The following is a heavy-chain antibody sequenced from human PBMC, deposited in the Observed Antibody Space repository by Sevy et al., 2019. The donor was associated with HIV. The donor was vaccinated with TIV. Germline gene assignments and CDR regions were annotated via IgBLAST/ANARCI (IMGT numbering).Heavy chain of an antibody. CDR2: INGCGGSA. CDR3: ARPTPRIAPSSAAFFDY. D-gene: IGHD1-26*01. V-gene: IGHV3-23*01. Sequence: GGSLRLSCAASGFTFSSFAMSWVRHTPGKGLEWVSTINGCGGSAYYADSVKGRFTLSRDNANNTVFLQMNRLRDDDTAVYYCARPTPRIAPSSAAFFDYWGQGTLVTVSS. CDR1: GFTFSSFA. J-gene: IGHJ4*02.